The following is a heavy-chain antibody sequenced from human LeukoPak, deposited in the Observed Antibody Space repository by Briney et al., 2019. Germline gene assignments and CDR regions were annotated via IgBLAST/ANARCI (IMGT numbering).Heavy chain of an antibody. CDR1: GYTFISYG. CDR2: ISGHNGYT. D-gene: IGHD3-10*01. V-gene: IGHV1-18*01. CDR3: ARDGITPDAFDI. Sequence: ASVKVSCKASGYTFISYGITWVRQAPGQGLEWMGWISGHNGYTNYAQKVQGRVTMTTDTFMSTAYMEVRSLRSDDTAVYYCARDGITPDAFDIWGQGTMVTVSS. J-gene: IGHJ3*02.